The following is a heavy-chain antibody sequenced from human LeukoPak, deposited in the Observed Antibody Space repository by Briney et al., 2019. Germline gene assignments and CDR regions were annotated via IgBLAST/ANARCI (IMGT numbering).Heavy chain of an antibody. CDR2: ISGSGGST. Sequence: GSLRLSCAASGFTFSSYAMSWARQAPGKGLEWVSTISGSGGSTYYADSVKGRFTISRDNSKNTLYLQMNSLRAEDTAVYYCAKDVMITFGGVIAFDYWGQGTLVTVSS. CDR3: AKDVMITFGGVIAFDY. D-gene: IGHD3-16*02. CDR1: GFTFSSYA. J-gene: IGHJ4*02. V-gene: IGHV3-23*01.